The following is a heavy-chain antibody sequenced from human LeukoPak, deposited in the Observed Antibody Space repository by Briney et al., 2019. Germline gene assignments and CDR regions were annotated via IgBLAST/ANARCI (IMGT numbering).Heavy chain of an antibody. CDR3: AKDPAGLLSGGFDY. CDR1: GFTFSSYA. Sequence: PGGSLRLSCAASGFTFSSYAMSWVRQAPGKGLEWVSAISGSGGSTYYADSVKGRFTISRDNSKNTLYLQMNSLRAEDMAVYYCAKDPAGLLSGGFDYWGQGTLVTVSS. J-gene: IGHJ4*02. D-gene: IGHD2/OR15-2a*01. CDR2: ISGSGGST. V-gene: IGHV3-23*01.